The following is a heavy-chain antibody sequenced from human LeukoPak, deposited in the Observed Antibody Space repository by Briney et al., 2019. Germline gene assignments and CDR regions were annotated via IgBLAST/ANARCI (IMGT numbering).Heavy chain of an antibody. CDR2: TSYDGSNK. Sequence: GGSLRLSCAASGFTFSSYGVHWVRQAPGKGLEWVAVTSYDGSNKYYADSVKGRFTISRDNSKNTLYLQMNSLRAEDTAVYYCAKEMIGYSFDYWGQGTLVTVSS. V-gene: IGHV3-30*18. CDR1: GFTFSSYG. D-gene: IGHD5-18*01. CDR3: AKEMIGYSFDY. J-gene: IGHJ4*02.